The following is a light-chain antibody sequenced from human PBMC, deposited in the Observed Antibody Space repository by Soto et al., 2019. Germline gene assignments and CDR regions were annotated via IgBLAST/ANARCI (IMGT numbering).Light chain of an antibody. V-gene: IGLV2-23*01. CDR2: EGG. CDR3: CSYAGSSTYV. Sequence: QSALTQPASVSGSPGQSITISCTGTSSDVGSYNLVSWYQQHPGKAPKLMIYEGGKRPPGVSNRFSGSRSGNTASLTISGLQAEDEADYYCCSYAGSSTYVFGTGTKVTVL. J-gene: IGLJ1*01. CDR1: SSDVGSYNL.